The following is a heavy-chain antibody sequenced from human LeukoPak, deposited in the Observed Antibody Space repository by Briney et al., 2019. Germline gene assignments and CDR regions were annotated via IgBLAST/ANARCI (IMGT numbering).Heavy chain of an antibody. CDR3: ARDGDPISAAGTMLDY. CDR1: GFTFRSHA. D-gene: IGHD6-13*01. CDR2: ILYDGGDN. Sequence: GSSLRLSCAASGFTFRSHAMHWVRQAPGKGLEWVASILYDGGDNYYTGSVKGRFTISRDNSKKTLDLQMNSLRPEDTAVYFCARDGDPISAAGTMLDYWGLGTLVIVSS. V-gene: IGHV3-30*04. J-gene: IGHJ4*02.